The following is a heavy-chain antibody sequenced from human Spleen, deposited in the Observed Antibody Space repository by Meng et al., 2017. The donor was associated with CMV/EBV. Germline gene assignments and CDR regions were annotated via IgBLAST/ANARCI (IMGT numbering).Heavy chain of an antibody. V-gene: IGHV1-2*02. Sequence: ASVKVSCKASGYTFSGSYIHWVRQAPGQGPEWMGWITPYSGQAKYSQRFQGRVTLTTDTSTTTAHLELRRLKFDDTAVYYFARTGSMIRGVLARRPLDFDHYGMDVWGQGTSVTVSS. D-gene: IGHD3-10*01. CDR1: GYTFSGSY. CDR2: ITPYSGQA. CDR3: ARTGSMIRGVLARRPLDFDHYGMDV. J-gene: IGHJ6*02.